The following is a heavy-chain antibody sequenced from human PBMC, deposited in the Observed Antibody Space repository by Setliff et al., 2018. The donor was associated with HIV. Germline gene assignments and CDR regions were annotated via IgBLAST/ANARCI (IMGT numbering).Heavy chain of an antibody. D-gene: IGHD1-1*01. CDR3: AKPRLYNSALEN. Sequence: GGSLRLSCAASGFTVSSYYMSGVRQAPGKGLEWVSTIYSDGNTYHEDSVKGRFTLSRDNSKNTLYLQMNSLTPEDTAVYYCAKPRLYNSALENWGQGTLVTVSS. CDR2: IYSDGNT. J-gene: IGHJ4*02. CDR1: GFTVSSYY. V-gene: IGHV3-66*02.